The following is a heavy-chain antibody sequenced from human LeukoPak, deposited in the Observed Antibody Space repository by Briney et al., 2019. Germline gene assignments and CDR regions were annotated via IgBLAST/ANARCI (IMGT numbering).Heavy chain of an antibody. CDR2: IYPNSGAT. CDR3: GTLLSNGPFDY. Sequence: ASVKVSCKASGYTFTGYYMHWVRQAPGQGLEWMGWIYPNSGATKYAQKFQGRVTMTRDTSINTAYMELSGLRSDDTAVYYCGTLLSNGPFDYGGQGRLVTVSS. V-gene: IGHV1-2*02. J-gene: IGHJ4*02. CDR1: GYTFTGYY.